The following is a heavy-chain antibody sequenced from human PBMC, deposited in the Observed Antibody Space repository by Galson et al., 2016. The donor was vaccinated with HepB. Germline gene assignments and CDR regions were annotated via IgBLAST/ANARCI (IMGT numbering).Heavy chain of an antibody. V-gene: IGHV3-9*01. CDR2: INGNRGKS. Sequence: SLRLSCAASGFTFDEYAVHWVRQAPGKGLEWVSGINGNRGKSGYADSVKGRFTISRDNAKNSLYLQMISLRAEDTALYYCAKGRTYFYDSTGYSEFDYWGQGTQVTFSS. CDR3: AKGRTYFYDSTGYSEFDY. D-gene: IGHD3-22*01. CDR1: GFTFDEYA. J-gene: IGHJ4*02.